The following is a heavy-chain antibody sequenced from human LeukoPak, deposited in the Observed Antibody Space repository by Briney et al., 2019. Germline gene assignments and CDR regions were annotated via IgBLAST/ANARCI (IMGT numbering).Heavy chain of an antibody. D-gene: IGHD4-23*01. CDR3: AREGPGVVKGRVRPYRYYMDV. V-gene: IGHV4-39*07. J-gene: IGHJ6*03. CDR2: IYYSGST. CDR1: GGSISSSSYY. Sequence: SETLSLTCTVSGGSISSSSYYWGWIRQPPGKGLEWIGSIYYSGSTYYNPSLKSRVTISVDTSKNQFSLKLSSVTAADTAVYYCAREGPGVVKGRVRPYRYYMDVWGKGTTVTVSS.